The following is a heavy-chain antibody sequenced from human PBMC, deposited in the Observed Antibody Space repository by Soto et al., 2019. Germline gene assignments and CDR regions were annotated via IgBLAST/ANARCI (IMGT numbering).Heavy chain of an antibody. CDR3: AKDIPIFGLPPPSGWFDP. Sequence: EVQLLESGGGLVQPGGSLRLSCAASGFTFSSYAMSWVRQAPGKGLEWVSAISGSGGSTYYADSVKGRFTISRDNSKNTLYLQMNSLRAEATAVYYGAKDIPIFGLPPPSGWFDPLGQGTLVTVSS. CDR2: ISGSGGST. V-gene: IGHV3-23*01. CDR1: GFTFSSYA. D-gene: IGHD3-3*01. J-gene: IGHJ5*02.